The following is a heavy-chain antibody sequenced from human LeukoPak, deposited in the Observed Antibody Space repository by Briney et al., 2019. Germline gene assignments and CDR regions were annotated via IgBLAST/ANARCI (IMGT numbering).Heavy chain of an antibody. CDR2: INPNSGGT. CDR3: ARGPSRGYSSSWYWNY. CDR1: GYTFTGYY. J-gene: IGHJ4*02. Sequence: ASVKVSCKASGYTFTGYYMHWVRQAPGQGLEWMGWINPNSGGTNYTQKFQGWVTMTRDTSISTAYMELSRLRSDDTAVYYYARGPSRGYSSSWYWNYWGQGTLVTVSS. V-gene: IGHV1-2*04. D-gene: IGHD6-13*01.